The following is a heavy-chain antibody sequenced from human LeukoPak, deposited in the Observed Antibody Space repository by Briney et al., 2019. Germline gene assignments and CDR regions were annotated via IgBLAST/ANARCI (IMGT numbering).Heavy chain of an antibody. V-gene: IGHV1-46*01. CDR1: GYTFSGYY. Sequence: ASVKVSCKTSGYTFSGYYIHWVRQAPGQGLEWMGIINCAGGSTRYAQKFQGRVTMTRDTSTSTVYMELSSLRSEDTAVYYCAREGELLGGFDIWGQGTMVTVSS. D-gene: IGHD1-7*01. J-gene: IGHJ3*02. CDR2: INCAGGST. CDR3: AREGELLGGFDI.